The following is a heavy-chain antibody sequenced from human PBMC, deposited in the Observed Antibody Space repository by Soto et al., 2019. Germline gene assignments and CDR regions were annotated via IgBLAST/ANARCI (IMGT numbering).Heavy chain of an antibody. CDR1: DGAIRSYNW. CDR2: VFRSGST. CDR3: ARTVSGSYSN. D-gene: IGHD1-26*01. V-gene: IGHV4-4*02. J-gene: IGHJ4*02. Sequence: QVQLQASGPGLVKPSGTLSLTCAVSDGAIRSYNWWIVVREPPGKGLDWIGEVFRSGSTHYNPSLKSRVTLSVEKYRNQCSLSLSSVTAADTAVYYCARTVSGSYSNWGQGSLVTVSS.